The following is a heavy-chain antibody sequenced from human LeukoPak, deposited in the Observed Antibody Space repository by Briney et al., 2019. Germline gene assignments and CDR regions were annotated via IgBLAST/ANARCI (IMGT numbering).Heavy chain of an antibody. V-gene: IGHV3-48*03. CDR2: ISSSGSTI. CDR1: GFTFSSYG. Sequence: GGSLRLSCAASGFTFSSYGMNWVRQAPGKGLEWVSYISSSGSTIYYADSVKGRFTISRDNAKNSLYLQMNSLRAEDTAVYYCAREDGDGYDSSGSFDYWGQGTLVTVSS. J-gene: IGHJ4*02. D-gene: IGHD3-22*01. CDR3: AREDGDGYDSSGSFDY.